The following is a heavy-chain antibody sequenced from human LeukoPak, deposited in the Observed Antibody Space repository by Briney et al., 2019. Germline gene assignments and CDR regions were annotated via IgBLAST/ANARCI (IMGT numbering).Heavy chain of an antibody. Sequence: PGGSLRLSCAASGFTFSNYAMTWVRQAPGKGLEWVSALSGSGGSAYYADSVKGRFTISRDNSKNTLYLQMNSLRAEDTAVYYCAKGGKWDVTPFDYWGQGTLVTVSS. V-gene: IGHV3-23*01. CDR3: AKGGKWDVTPFDY. D-gene: IGHD1-26*01. CDR1: GFTFSNYA. J-gene: IGHJ4*02. CDR2: LSGSGGSA.